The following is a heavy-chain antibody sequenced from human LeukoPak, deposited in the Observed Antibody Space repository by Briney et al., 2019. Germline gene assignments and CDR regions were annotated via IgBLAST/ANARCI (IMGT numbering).Heavy chain of an antibody. CDR2: INPSSGVT. Sequence: ASVKVSCKASGYTFTSYYIHWVRQAPGQGLEWVGIINPSSGVTSYAQSFQDRVTMTRDMSASTAYMNLTRLRSEDTAVYYCARTNRIYYFDYWGQGSLVTVSS. J-gene: IGHJ4*02. CDR1: GYTFTSYY. D-gene: IGHD3-3*02. CDR3: ARTNRIYYFDY. V-gene: IGHV1-46*01.